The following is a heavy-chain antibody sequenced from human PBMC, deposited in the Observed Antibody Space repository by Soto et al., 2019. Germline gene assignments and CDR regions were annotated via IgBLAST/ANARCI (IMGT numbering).Heavy chain of an antibody. CDR3: AKVNRPAVIGVRVWSAFDM. D-gene: IGHD2-2*02. CDR1: GFTFEDYG. J-gene: IGHJ3*02. V-gene: IGHV3-9*01. Sequence: PGGSLRLSCVASGFTFEDYGMHWIRQAPGKGLEWVSGISWHSKNIAYADSVRGRFTISRDNAKRILYLQMNSLRDEDTAFYYCAKVNRPAVIGVRVWSAFDMWGQGTMVTVSS. CDR2: ISWHSKNI.